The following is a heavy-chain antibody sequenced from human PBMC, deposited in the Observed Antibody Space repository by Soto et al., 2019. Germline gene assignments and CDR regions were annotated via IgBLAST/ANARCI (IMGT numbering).Heavy chain of an antibody. CDR2: IYYSGST. CDR1: GGSISSYY. J-gene: IGHJ4*02. Sequence: SETLSLTCTVSGGSISSYYWSWIRQPPGKGLEWIGYIYYSGSTYYNPSLKSRVTISVDTSKNTLYLQMNSLRAEDTAVYYCANGRYYYDSSAYFAYWGRGTLVTVSS. D-gene: IGHD3-22*01. CDR3: ANGRYYYDSSAYFAY. V-gene: IGHV4-59*12.